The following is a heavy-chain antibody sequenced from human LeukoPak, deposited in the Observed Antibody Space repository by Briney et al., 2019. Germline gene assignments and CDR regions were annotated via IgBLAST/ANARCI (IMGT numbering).Heavy chain of an antibody. J-gene: IGHJ4*02. CDR3: ARDREGGYPIRSYYFDY. D-gene: IGHD3-22*01. CDR2: ISYDGSNK. CDR1: GFTFSSYA. V-gene: IGHV3-30-3*01. Sequence: PGGSLRLSCAASGFTFSSYAMHWVRQAPGKGLEWVAVISYDGSNKYYADSVKGRFTISRDNAKNSLYLQMNSLRAEDTAVYYCARDREGGYPIRSYYFDYWGQGTLVTVSS.